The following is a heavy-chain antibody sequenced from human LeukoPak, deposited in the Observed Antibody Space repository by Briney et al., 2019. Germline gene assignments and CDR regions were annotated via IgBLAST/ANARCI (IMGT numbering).Heavy chain of an antibody. J-gene: IGHJ4*02. V-gene: IGHV3-74*01. CDR2: INSDGSST. CDR3: ATSSGYYLDFDY. Sequence: PGGSLRLSCAASGFTFSSYWMHWVRQAPGKGLVWVSRINSDGSSTSYADSVKGRFTISRDNAKNPLYLQMNSLRAEDTAVYYCATSSGYYLDFDYWGQGTLVTVSS. CDR1: GFTFSSYW. D-gene: IGHD3-22*01.